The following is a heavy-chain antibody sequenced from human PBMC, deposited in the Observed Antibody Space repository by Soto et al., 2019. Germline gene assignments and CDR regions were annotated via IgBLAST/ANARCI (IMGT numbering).Heavy chain of an antibody. CDR1: GGSTSSYY. CDR3: ARSYYYGSGSYYFDY. D-gene: IGHD3-10*01. J-gene: IGHJ4*02. V-gene: IGHV4-59*01. Sequence: ETLSLTCTVSGGSTSSYYWSWIRQPPGKGLEWIGYIYYSGSTNYNPSLKSRVTISVDTSKNQFSLKLSSVTAADTAVYYCARSYYYGSGSYYFDYWGQGTLVTV. CDR2: IYYSGST.